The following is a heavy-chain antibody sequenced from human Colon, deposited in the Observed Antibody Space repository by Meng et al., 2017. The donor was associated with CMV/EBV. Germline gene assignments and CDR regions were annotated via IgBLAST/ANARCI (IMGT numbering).Heavy chain of an antibody. CDR1: GDTFIDFG. J-gene: IGHJ4*02. CDR3: ATELSRGGY. V-gene: IGHV1-18*01. Sequence: QVQRVQSGTEGKKPGAAVKVSGKASGDTFIDFGISWVRQAPGQGLEWMGWISAYNGNTNYAPEFQGRVTLTTDTSTTTDTSTTTVYMELRSLRSDDTAIYYCATELSRGGYWGQGTLVTVSS. CDR2: ISAYNGNT.